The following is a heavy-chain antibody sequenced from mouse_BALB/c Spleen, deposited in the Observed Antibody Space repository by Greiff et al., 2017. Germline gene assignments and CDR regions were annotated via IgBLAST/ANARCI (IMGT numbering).Heavy chain of an antibody. CDR1: GFTFSSYG. CDR2: ISSGGSYT. CDR3: ARHGGYGNLAWFAY. Sequence: EVQVVESGGDLVKPGGSLKLSCAASGFTFSSYGMSWVRQTPDKRLEWVATISSGGSYTYYPDSVKGRFTISRDNAKNTLYLQMSSLKSEDTAMYYCARHGGYGNLAWFAYWGQGTLVTVSA. V-gene: IGHV5-6*01. D-gene: IGHD2-1*01. J-gene: IGHJ3*01.